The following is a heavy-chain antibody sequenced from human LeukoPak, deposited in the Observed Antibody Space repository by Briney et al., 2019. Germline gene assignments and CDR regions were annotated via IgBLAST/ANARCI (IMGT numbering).Heavy chain of an antibody. V-gene: IGHV3-48*01. CDR1: GFTFSSYS. CDR3: ARFIAAPYYFDY. Sequence: GGSLRLSCAASGFTFSSYSMNWVRQAPGKGLEWVSYISSSGSFINNADSVKGRFTISRDNAKNSLYLQMNSLRAEDTAVYYCARFIAAPYYFDYWGRGTLVTVSS. J-gene: IGHJ4*02. CDR2: ISSSGSFI. D-gene: IGHD6-13*01.